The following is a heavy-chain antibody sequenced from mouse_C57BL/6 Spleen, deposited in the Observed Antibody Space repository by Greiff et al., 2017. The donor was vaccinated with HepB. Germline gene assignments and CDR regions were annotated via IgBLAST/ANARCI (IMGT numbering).Heavy chain of an antibody. D-gene: IGHD1-1*01. CDR2: INPSNGGT. CDR1: GYTFTSYW. J-gene: IGHJ2*01. V-gene: IGHV1-53*01. Sequence: VQLQQSGTELVKPGASVKLSCKASGYTFTSYWMHWVKQRPGQGLEWIGNINPSNGGTNYNEKFKSKATLTVDKSSSTAYRQLSSLTSEDSAVYYCARDYYGSSPYFDYWGQGTTLTVSS. CDR3: ARDYYGSSPYFDY.